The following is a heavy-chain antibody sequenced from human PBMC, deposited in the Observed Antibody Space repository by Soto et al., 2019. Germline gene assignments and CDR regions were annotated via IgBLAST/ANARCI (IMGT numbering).Heavy chain of an antibody. J-gene: IGHJ4*02. D-gene: IGHD1-1*01. CDR1: GFTFRTFG. CDR2: IWNDGSKK. V-gene: IGHV3-33*01. CDR3: VTGNQNFFEY. Sequence: QVLLVETGGGVVQPGRSLRLSCAASGFTFRTFGMHWVRQAPGKGLERVSVIWNDGSKKFYAYSVKGRFTISRDNSNNTLYLQMDSLRPEDTAVYYCVTGNQNFFEYWGQGTLVTVYS.